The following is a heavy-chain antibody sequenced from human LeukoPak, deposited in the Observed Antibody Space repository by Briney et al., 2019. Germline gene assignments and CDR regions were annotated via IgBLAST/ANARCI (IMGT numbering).Heavy chain of an antibody. V-gene: IGHV3-74*01. Sequence: GGSLRLSCAASGLTFSSHWMHWVRQAPGKGLVWVSRIASDGSSTTYADSVKGRFSISRDNAKNTLYLQMNSLRVEDTAVYYCARGRPHGNDYWGQGTLVTVPS. CDR2: IASDGSST. CDR3: ARGRPHGNDY. D-gene: IGHD4-23*01. CDR1: GLTFSSHW. J-gene: IGHJ4*02.